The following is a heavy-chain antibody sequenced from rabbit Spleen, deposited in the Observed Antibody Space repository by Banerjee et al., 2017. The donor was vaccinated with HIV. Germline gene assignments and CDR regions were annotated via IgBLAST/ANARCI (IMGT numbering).Heavy chain of an antibody. D-gene: IGHD2-1*01. Sequence: QLTETGGGLVQPGGSLTLSCKASGIDFTNYYITWVRQAPGKGLEWIGIIYAARGTTDYASWVNGRFTISSDNAQSTVDLKMTSLTAADTATYFCARGSGDVGWGYLIWGQGTLVTVS. CDR1: GIDFTNYY. V-gene: IGHV1S7*01. CDR2: IYAARGTT. J-gene: IGHJ3*01. CDR3: ARGSGDVGWGYLI.